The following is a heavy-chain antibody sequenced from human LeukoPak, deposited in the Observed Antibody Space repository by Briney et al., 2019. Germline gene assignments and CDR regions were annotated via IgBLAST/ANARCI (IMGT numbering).Heavy chain of an antibody. CDR3: ARDPNDYGDYPAFDY. D-gene: IGHD4-17*01. V-gene: IGHV3-23*01. J-gene: IGHJ4*02. CDR1: GFTFSSYA. CDR2: ISGSGGST. Sequence: GGSLRLSCAASGFTFSSYAMSWVRQAPGKGLEWVSAISGSGGSTYYADSVKGRFTISRDNSKNTLYLQMNSLRAEDTAVYYCARDPNDYGDYPAFDYWGQGTLVTVSS.